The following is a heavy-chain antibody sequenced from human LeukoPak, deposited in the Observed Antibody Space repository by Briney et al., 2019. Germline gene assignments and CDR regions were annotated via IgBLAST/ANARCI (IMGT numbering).Heavy chain of an antibody. Sequence: SQTLSLTCTVSGGSISSGSYYWSWIRQPAGKGLEWIGRIYTSGSTNYNPSLKSRVTISVDTSKNQFSLKLSSVTAADTAVYYCAGGTYYYGSGTLDYWGQGTLVTVSS. CDR2: IYTSGST. D-gene: IGHD3-10*01. CDR3: AGGTYYYGSGTLDY. V-gene: IGHV4-61*02. CDR1: GGSISSGSYY. J-gene: IGHJ4*02.